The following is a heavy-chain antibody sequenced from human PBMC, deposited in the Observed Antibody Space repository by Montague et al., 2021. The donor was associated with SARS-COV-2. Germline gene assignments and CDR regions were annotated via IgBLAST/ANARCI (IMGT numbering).Heavy chain of an antibody. D-gene: IGHD3-22*01. CDR2: INNSGST. CDR1: GGSFSGHY. J-gene: IGHJ6*03. CDR3: ARGRIEVSMIVVVLTGAAYYIDF. Sequence: SETLSLTCAVYGGSFSGHYWSWIRQPPGKGLEWIGEINNSGSTNYNPSLKSRVTISVDTSKNQFSLKLHSVTAADTAVYYCARGRIEVSMIVVVLTGAAYYIDFWGKGTTVTVSS. V-gene: IGHV4-34*01.